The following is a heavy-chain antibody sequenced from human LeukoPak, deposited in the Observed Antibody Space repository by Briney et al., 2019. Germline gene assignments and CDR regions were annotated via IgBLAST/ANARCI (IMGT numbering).Heavy chain of an antibody. CDR3: ARGRKRTMIVVVNHAFDI. V-gene: IGHV4-34*01. D-gene: IGHD3-22*01. Sequence: PSETLSLTCAVYGGSFSGYYWGWIRQPPGKGLEWIGEINHSGSTNYNPSLKSRVTISVDTSKNQFSLKLSSVTAADTAVYYCARGRKRTMIVVVNHAFDIWGQGTMVTVSS. J-gene: IGHJ3*02. CDR2: INHSGST. CDR1: GGSFSGYY.